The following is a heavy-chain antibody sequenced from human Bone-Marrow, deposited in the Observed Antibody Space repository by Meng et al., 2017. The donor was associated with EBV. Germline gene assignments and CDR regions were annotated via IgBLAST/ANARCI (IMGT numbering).Heavy chain of an antibody. CDR2: IDPNSGGA. Sequence: QGQLVQSGAEVKKPGASVKVSCKASGYTFTGHYMHWVRQAPGQGLEWMGRIDPNSGGADYAQKFQGGVTMTRDTSISTFYMELSRLTSDDTAVYFCARASDYGNDLDYWGQGTLVTASS. D-gene: IGHD4-11*01. V-gene: IGHV1-2*06. J-gene: IGHJ4*02. CDR3: ARASDYGNDLDY. CDR1: GYTFTGHY.